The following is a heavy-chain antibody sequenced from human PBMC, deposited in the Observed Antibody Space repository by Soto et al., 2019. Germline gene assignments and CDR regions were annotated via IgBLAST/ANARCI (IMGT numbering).Heavy chain of an antibody. V-gene: IGHV4-39*01. D-gene: IGHD2-15*01. J-gene: IGHJ6*03. Sequence: PSENLSLTCTVSGGSISSSSYYWGWIRQPPGKGLEWIGSIYYSGSTYYNPSLKSRVTISVDTSKNQFSLKLSSVTAADTAVYYCARVHPHCSGGSCYPFMDVWGKGTTVTVSS. CDR1: GGSISSSSYY. CDR3: ARVHPHCSGGSCYPFMDV. CDR2: IYYSGST.